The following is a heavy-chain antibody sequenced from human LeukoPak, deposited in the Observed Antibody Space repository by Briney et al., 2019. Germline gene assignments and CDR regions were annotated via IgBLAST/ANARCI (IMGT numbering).Heavy chain of an antibody. CDR3: ARHRQDIVVVVAATHRYNWNDYAY. V-gene: IGHV4-39*01. J-gene: IGHJ4*02. CDR1: GGSISSSSYY. Sequence: SETLSLTCTVSGGSISSSSYYWGWIRQPPGKGLEWIGSIYYSGSTYYNPSLKSRVTISVDTSKNQFSPKLSSVTAADTAVYYCARHRQDIVVVVAATHRYNWNDYAYWGQGTLVTVSS. D-gene: IGHD2-15*01. CDR2: IYYSGST.